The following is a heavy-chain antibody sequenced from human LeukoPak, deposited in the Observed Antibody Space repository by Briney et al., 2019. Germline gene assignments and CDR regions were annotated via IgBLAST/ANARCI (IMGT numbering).Heavy chain of an antibody. V-gene: IGHV4-59*08. Sequence: SGTLSLTCTVSGGSISSYYWSWIRQPPGKGLEWIAYISDIGSINYNPALKKRVIISLDAFKNQFSLKLSSVTAAATAVYYCAGHHPRNTVDFWGQGTLVTVSS. CDR2: ISDIGSI. CDR3: AGHHPRNTVDF. D-gene: IGHD2-8*02. CDR1: GGSISSYY. J-gene: IGHJ4*02.